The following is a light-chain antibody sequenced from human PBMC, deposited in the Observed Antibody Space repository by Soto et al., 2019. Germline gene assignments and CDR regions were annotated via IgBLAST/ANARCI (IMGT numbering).Light chain of an antibody. V-gene: IGKV1-39*01. J-gene: IGKJ2*01. CDR1: QNIIIY. CDR2: TTS. Sequence: DIQMTQSPSSLSASVGDRVTITCRASQNIIIYLNWYQQKPGKAPNLLIYTTSNLQSGVPSRFSGSGSGTDFTLTISSLQPEDFATYYCQQSDTTSYTFGQGTKLEIK. CDR3: QQSDTTSYT.